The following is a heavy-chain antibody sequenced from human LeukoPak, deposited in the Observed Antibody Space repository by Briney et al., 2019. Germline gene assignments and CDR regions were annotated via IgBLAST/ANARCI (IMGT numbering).Heavy chain of an antibody. J-gene: IGHJ4*02. CDR2: IKQDGSET. V-gene: IGHV3-7*01. Sequence: PGGSLRLSCAASGFTFSSSWMSWVRQAPGKGLEWVANIKQDGSETNYVDSVKGRFTISRDNAKNSLYLQMNSLRAEDTAVYYCARSSYRYSGSYGGGDYWGQGTLVTVSS. D-gene: IGHD1-26*01. CDR1: GFTFSSSW. CDR3: ARSSYRYSGSYGGGDY.